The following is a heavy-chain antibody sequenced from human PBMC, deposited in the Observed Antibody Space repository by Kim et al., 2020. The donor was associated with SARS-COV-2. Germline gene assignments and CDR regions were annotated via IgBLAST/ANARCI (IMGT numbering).Heavy chain of an antibody. J-gene: IGHJ4*02. CDR1: GFTFSSYA. V-gene: IGHV3-30-3*01. CDR3: ARVLWFGELEIDY. Sequence: GGSLRLSCAASGFTFSSYAMHWVRQAPGKGLEWVAVISYDGSNKYYADSVKGRFTISRDNSKNTLYLQMNSLRAEDTAVYYCARVLWFGELEIDYWGQGTLVTVSS. CDR2: ISYDGSNK. D-gene: IGHD3-10*01.